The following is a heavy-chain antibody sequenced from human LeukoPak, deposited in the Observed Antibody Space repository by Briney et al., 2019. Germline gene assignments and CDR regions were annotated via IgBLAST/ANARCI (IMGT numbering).Heavy chain of an antibody. CDR1: GGSISSGGYS. J-gene: IGHJ6*02. CDR3: ARHLNVLRFLEWSPYYGMDV. V-gene: IGHV4-30-2*01. Sequence: SQTLSLTCAVSGGSISSGGYSWSWIRQPPGKGLEWIGYIYHSGSTYYNPSLKSRVTIAVDRSKNQFSLKLSFVTAADTAVYYCARHLNVLRFLEWSPYYGMDVWGQGTTVTVSS. CDR2: IYHSGST. D-gene: IGHD3-3*01.